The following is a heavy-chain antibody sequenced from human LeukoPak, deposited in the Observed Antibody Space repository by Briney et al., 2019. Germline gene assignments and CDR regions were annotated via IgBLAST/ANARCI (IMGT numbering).Heavy chain of an antibody. CDR2: VSGSGGST. V-gene: IGHV3-23*01. D-gene: IGHD1-26*01. J-gene: IGHJ4*02. CDR3: AKDAWETMGTFDY. Sequence: PGGSLRLSCAASGFTFSSYWMSWVRQAPGKGLEWVSAVSGSGGSTYYADSVKGRFTISRDNSKNTLYLQMNSLRAEDTAVYYCAKDAWETMGTFDYWGQGTLVTVSS. CDR1: GFTFSSYW.